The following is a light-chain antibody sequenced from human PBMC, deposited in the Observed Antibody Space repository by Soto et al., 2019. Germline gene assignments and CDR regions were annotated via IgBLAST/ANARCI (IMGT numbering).Light chain of an antibody. CDR1: QSINGW. J-gene: IGKJ4*01. CDR3: YQYFSTPLT. CDR2: KAS. Sequence: DIQLTQSPSTLSASVGDRVTITCRASQSINGWLAWYQQKPGQAPNLLIYKASTLESGVPSRFSGSGSGTDFTLTISSLQAEDVAVYYCYQYFSTPLTFGGGTKVDIK. V-gene: IGKV1-5*03.